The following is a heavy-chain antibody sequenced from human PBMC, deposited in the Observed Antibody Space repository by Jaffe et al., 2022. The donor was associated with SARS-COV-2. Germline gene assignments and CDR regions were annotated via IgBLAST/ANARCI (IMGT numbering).Heavy chain of an antibody. D-gene: IGHD2-2*01. V-gene: IGHV4-39*01. CDR3: ANAAPGYWYFDL. CDR1: GGSISSSSYY. Sequence: QLQLQESGPGLVKPSETLSLTCTVSGGSISSSSYYWGWIRQPPGKGLEWIGSISYSGGTYYNASLKSRVTMSVDTSENQVSLKVSSVTAADTAVYYCANAAPGYWYFDLWGRGTLVTVSS. CDR2: ISYSGGT. J-gene: IGHJ2*01.